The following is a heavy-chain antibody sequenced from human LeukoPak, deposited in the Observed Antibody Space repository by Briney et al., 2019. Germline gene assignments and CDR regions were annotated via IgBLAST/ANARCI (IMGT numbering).Heavy chain of an antibody. CDR3: AKDSALCTSCYYFDY. D-gene: IGHD2-2*01. J-gene: IGHJ4*02. Sequence: GASVKVSCKASGGTFSSYAISWVRQAPGQGLEWMGGIIPIFGTANYAQKFQGRVTITADESTSTAYMELSSLRSEDTAVYYCAKDSALCTSCYYFDYWGQGTLVTVSS. CDR1: GGTFSSYA. V-gene: IGHV1-69*01. CDR2: IIPIFGTA.